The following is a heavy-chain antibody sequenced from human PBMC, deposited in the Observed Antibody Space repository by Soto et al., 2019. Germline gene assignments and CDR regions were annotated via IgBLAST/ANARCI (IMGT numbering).Heavy chain of an antibody. V-gene: IGHV4-31*03. CDR3: ARVQTIFGIISVFDY. D-gene: IGHD3-3*01. Sequence: SETLSLTCTVTGASINSAGYYWSWIRQHPGKGLEWIGYIYYSGSTYYNPSLKSRVSISVDTSESQFSLKVTSVTAADTAVYFCARVQTIFGIISVFDYWGQGTLVTVS. CDR1: GASINSAGYY. CDR2: IYYSGST. J-gene: IGHJ4*02.